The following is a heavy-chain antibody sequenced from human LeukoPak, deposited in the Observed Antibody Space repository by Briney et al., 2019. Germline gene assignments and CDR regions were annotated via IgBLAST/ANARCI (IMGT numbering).Heavy chain of an antibody. CDR3: ARDGLDDFWSVFY. CDR1: GGTFSSYA. V-gene: IGHV1-69*13. CDR2: IIPIFGTA. Sequence: SVKVSCKASGGTFSSYAISWVRQAPGQGLEWMGGIIPIFGTANYAQKFQGRVTITADESTSTAYMELSSLRSEDTAVYYCARDGLDDFWSVFYWGRGPRVTVSS. J-gene: IGHJ4*02. D-gene: IGHD3-3*01.